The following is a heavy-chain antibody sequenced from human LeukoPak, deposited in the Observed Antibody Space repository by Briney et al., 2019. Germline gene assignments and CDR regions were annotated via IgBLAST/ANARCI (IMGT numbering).Heavy chain of an antibody. CDR3: AALEGDYYDSS. D-gene: IGHD3-22*01. J-gene: IGHJ3*01. CDR2: IYSGGST. Sequence: GGSLRLSCAASGFTVSSNYMSWVRQAPGKGLEWVSVIYSGGSTYYADSVKGRFTISRDNSKNTLYLQMNSLRAEDTAVYYCAALEGDYYDSSWGQGTMVTVSS. CDR1: GFTVSSNY. V-gene: IGHV3-66*01.